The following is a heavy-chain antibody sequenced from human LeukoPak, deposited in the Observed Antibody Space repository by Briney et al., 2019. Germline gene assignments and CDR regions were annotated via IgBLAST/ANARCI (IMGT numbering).Heavy chain of an antibody. D-gene: IGHD1-26*01. J-gene: IGHJ4*02. V-gene: IGHV3-21*01. Sequence: GGSLRLSCAASGFTFSSYSLNWVRQAPGKGLEWVSSISSSSYIYYADSVKGRFTISRDNAKNSLSLQMNSLRAEDTAVYYCARGPSGSYFDDYWGQGTLVTVSS. CDR2: ISSSSYI. CDR3: ARGPSGSYFDDY. CDR1: GFTFSSYS.